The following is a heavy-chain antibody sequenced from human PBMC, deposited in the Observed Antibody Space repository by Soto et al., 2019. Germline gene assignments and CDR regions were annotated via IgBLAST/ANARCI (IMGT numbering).Heavy chain of an antibody. V-gene: IGHV5-51*01. CDR2: IYPGDSDS. CDR3: ARTDGYEIEY. Sequence: GESLKISCKGSGYSFVSYWIAWVRQRPGKGLEWMGIIYPGDSDSTYSPSFQGQVTLSVDKSINTVFLQWSSLEASDTAMYYCARTDGYEIEYWGQGTQVTVSS. J-gene: IGHJ4*02. CDR1: GYSFVSYW. D-gene: IGHD5-12*01.